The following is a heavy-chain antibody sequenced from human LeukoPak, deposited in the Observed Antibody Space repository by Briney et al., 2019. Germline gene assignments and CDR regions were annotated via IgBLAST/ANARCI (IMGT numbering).Heavy chain of an antibody. J-gene: IGHJ3*02. Sequence: GGSLRLSCAASGFTFSSYAMHWVRQAPGKGLEWVAVISYDGSNKYYADSVKGRFTISRDNSKNTLYLQMNSLRAEDTAVYYCARPLTGYSYGPDAFDIWGQGTMVTVSS. CDR1: GFTFSSYA. D-gene: IGHD5-18*01. CDR3: ARPLTGYSYGPDAFDI. CDR2: ISYDGSNK. V-gene: IGHV3-30*04.